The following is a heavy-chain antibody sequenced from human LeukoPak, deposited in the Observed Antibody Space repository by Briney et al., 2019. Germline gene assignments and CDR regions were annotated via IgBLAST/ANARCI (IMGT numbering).Heavy chain of an antibody. J-gene: IGHJ6*02. CDR3: ARTTQGLGELSIYYYYGMDV. V-gene: IGHV1-2*02. CDR2: INPNSGGT. Sequence: GASVKVSCKASGYTFTGYYMHWVRQAPGQGLEWMGWINPNSGGTNYAQKFQGRVTMTRDTSISTAYMELSRLRSDDTAVYYCARTTQGLGELSIYYYYGMDVWGQGTTVTVSS. D-gene: IGHD3-16*02. CDR1: GYTFTGYY.